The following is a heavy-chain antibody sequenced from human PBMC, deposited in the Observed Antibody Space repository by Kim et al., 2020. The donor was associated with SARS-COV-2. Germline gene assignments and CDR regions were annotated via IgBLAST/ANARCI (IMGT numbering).Heavy chain of an antibody. D-gene: IGHD3-10*01. V-gene: IGHV4-39*01. CDR1: GYSITTVSYY. Sequence: SETLSLTCSVSGYSITTVSYYWGWIRQSPGKGLEWIGIIYHTGSTYYSPSLKTPVTLSADTSKHQISLHMYSMPAAHTAVDYCARARSGVLFPGCFDTWG. J-gene: IGHJ5*01. CDR2: IYHTGST. CDR3: ARARSGVLFPGCFDT.